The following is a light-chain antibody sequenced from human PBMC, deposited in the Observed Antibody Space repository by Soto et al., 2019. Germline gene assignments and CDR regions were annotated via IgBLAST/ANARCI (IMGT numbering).Light chain of an antibody. CDR1: QSVSSN. Sequence: IVLTQSPATLSLSPGERATLSCRASQSVSSNLAWYQQKPGQAPRLLIYSASTRASGIPDRFSGSWSGTEFTLTISSLQSEDFAVYYCQQYNNWITFGQGTRLEIK. CDR3: QQYNNWIT. CDR2: SAS. J-gene: IGKJ5*01. V-gene: IGKV3-15*01.